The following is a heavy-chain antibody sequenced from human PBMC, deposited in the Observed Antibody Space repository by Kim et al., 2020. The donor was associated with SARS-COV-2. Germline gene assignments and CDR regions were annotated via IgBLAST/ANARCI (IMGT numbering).Heavy chain of an antibody. V-gene: IGHV1-24*01. Sequence: YAQKFQGRVTMTEDTSKDTAYMELSSLRSEDTAVYYCATGTPHRYSDWFDPWGQGTLVTVSS. J-gene: IGHJ5*02. CDR3: ATGTPHRYSDWFDP. D-gene: IGHD2-15*01.